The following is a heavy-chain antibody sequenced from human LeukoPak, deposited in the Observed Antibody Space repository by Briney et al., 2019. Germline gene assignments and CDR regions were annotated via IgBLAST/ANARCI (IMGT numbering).Heavy chain of an antibody. CDR3: ARGLNDSWTGENY. CDR1: GFTFSSYA. Sequence: GGSLRLSCAASGFTFSSYAMHWVRQAPGKGLEWVAVISYDGSNKYYADSVKGRFTISRDNSKNMLYLQMNSLRAEDTAVYYCARGLNDSWTGENYWGQGTLVTVSS. V-gene: IGHV3-30*04. D-gene: IGHD3-3*01. J-gene: IGHJ4*02. CDR2: ISYDGSNK.